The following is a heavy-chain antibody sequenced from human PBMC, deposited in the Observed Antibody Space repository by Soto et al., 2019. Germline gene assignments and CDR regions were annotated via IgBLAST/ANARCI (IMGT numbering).Heavy chain of an antibody. D-gene: IGHD3-10*02. V-gene: IGHV3-11*01. CDR2: ITTSGGTI. CDR1: GFTFSDYY. CDR3: GRHHLYGGNAFDI. J-gene: IGHJ3*02. Sequence: QVQLVESGGGLGKPGGSLRISCVASGFTFSDYYMTWIRKAPGKGLDWVSYITTSGGTIYSADSVKGRFTISRDNAKNSLYLQMISLRAEDTAVYYCGRHHLYGGNAFDIWGQGTTVNVSS.